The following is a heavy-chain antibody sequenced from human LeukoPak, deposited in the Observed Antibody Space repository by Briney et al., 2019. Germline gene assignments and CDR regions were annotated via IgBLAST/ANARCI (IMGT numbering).Heavy chain of an antibody. CDR2: IYTSGST. CDR3: ARDRSSRGTDY. J-gene: IGHJ4*02. CDR1: GGSISSYY. Sequence: PSETLSLTCTVSGGSISSYYWSWIRQPAGKGLEWIGRIYTSGSTNYNLSIKSRVTMSVDTSKNQFSLKLSSVTAADTAVYYCARDRSSRGTDYWGQGTLVTVSS. D-gene: IGHD6-13*01. V-gene: IGHV4-4*07.